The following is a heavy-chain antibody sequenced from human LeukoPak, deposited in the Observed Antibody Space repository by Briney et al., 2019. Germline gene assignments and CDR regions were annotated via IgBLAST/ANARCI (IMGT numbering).Heavy chain of an antibody. CDR3: ARSLDASWLQCPEF. D-gene: IGHD5-24*01. J-gene: IGHJ4*02. V-gene: IGHV1-18*01. CDR2: ISTYNGNT. CDR1: GYTFTRYG. Sequence: ASVKVSCKTSGYTFTRYGITWGRQAPGQGLEWMGWISTYNGNTNYAQKLKGRVTMTTDTSTSTAYMELRSLRYDDTAVYYCARSLDASWLQCPEFWGQGTLVTVSP.